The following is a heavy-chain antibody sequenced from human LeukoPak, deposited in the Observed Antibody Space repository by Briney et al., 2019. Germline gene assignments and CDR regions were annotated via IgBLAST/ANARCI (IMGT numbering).Heavy chain of an antibody. J-gene: IGHJ3*02. Sequence: AGRSLRLSCAASGFTFSNYGIHWVRQAPGKGLEWVAVIWYDGTNEDYADSVRGRFTISRDNSKNTLYLQMNSLRAEDTAVYYCAREPYYASGSYYPIWGQGTMVTVSS. D-gene: IGHD3-10*01. CDR2: IWYDGTNE. CDR1: GFTFSNYG. CDR3: AREPYYASGSYYPI. V-gene: IGHV3-33*08.